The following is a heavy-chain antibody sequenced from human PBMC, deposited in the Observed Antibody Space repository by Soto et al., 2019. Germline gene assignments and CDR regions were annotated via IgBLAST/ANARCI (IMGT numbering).Heavy chain of an antibody. Sequence: GGSLRLSCTASGFSLSGHAMSWVRQAPGTGPEWVSAISVGGDITYYADSVKGRFTISRDTSKNSLYLQMNSLRAEDTAVYYYAREKIAAAGVQVAFDIWGQGTMVTGSS. V-gene: IGHV3-23*01. J-gene: IGHJ3*02. CDR3: AREKIAAAGVQVAFDI. CDR2: ISVGGDIT. CDR1: GFSLSGHA. D-gene: IGHD6-13*01.